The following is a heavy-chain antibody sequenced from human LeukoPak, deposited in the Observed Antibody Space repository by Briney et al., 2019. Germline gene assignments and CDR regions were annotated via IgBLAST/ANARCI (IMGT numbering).Heavy chain of an antibody. J-gene: IGHJ4*02. CDR3: ARVYYYDSGSNKSGLDY. Sequence: SETLSLTCTVSGGSISSGGYYWSWIRQHPGKGLEWIGYIYYSGSTYYNPSLKSRVTISVDTSKNQFSLKLSSVTAADTAVYYCARVYYYDSGSNKSGLDYWGQGTLVTVSS. V-gene: IGHV4-31*03. CDR2: IYYSGST. CDR1: GGSISSGGYY. D-gene: IGHD3-10*01.